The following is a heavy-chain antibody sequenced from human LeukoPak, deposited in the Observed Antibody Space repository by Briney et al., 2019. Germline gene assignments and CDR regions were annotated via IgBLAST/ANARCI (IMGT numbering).Heavy chain of an antibody. CDR2: IWNDGSNK. J-gene: IGHJ4*02. D-gene: IGHD3-10*01. CDR3: ARDGSGSYDSYFDY. Sequence: GGYLRLSCAASGFTFSSYGMHWVRQAPGKGLEWVAAIWNDGSNKYYADYVKGRFTISRDTSNNTLYLQMNSLRAEDTAVYYCARDGSGSYDSYFDYWGQGTLVTVSS. V-gene: IGHV3-33*01. CDR1: GFTFSSYG.